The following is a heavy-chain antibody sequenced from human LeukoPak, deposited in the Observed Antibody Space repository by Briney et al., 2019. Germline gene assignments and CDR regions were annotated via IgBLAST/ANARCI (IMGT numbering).Heavy chain of an antibody. D-gene: IGHD3-22*01. J-gene: IGHJ4*02. CDR2: ISAYNGHT. V-gene: IGHV1-18*01. CDR1: GYSFTIYG. Sequence: ASVKVSCKTSGYSFTIYGVSWVRRAPGQGLEWMGWISAYNGHTDYARKFQGRVTMTTDTSTTTAYMELRSLRSDDTAVYYCVRDKNYNDNSDPKYYFDYWGQGTLVTVSS. CDR3: VRDKNYNDNSDPKYYFDY.